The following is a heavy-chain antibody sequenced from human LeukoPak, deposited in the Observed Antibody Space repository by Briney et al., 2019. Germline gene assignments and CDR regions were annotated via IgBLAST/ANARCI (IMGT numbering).Heavy chain of an antibody. Sequence: PGGSLRLSCAASGFTFSKAWMSWVRQAPGKGLEWVGRFKSKTDGGTTDYAAPVKGRFIVSRDDSKNTLYLQMNSLKTEDTAVYYCTTDDYYDSSGYHPLGAYWGQGSLVIVSS. J-gene: IGHJ4*02. CDR3: TTDDYYDSSGYHPLGAY. V-gene: IGHV3-15*01. D-gene: IGHD3-22*01. CDR2: FKSKTDGGTT. CDR1: GFTFSKAW.